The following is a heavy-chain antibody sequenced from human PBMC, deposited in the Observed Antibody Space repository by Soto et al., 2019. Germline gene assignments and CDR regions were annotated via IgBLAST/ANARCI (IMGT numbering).Heavy chain of an antibody. CDR2: INPNSGGT. CDR3: ARGEDSSGWGIDY. V-gene: IGHV1-2*04. Sequence: ASVKVSCKASGYTFTGYYMHWVRQAPGQGLEWMGWINPNSGGTNYAQKFQGWVTMTRDTSISTAYIELSRLRSDDTAVYYCARGEDSSGWGIDYWGQGTLVTVSS. J-gene: IGHJ4*02. CDR1: GYTFTGYY. D-gene: IGHD6-19*01.